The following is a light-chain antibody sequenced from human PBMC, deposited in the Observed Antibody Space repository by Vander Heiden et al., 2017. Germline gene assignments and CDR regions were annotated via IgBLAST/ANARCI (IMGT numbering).Light chain of an antibody. J-gene: IGLJ1*01. CDR2: RDT. V-gene: IGLV3-25*03. Sequence: SSELTQPLSVSVSPGQTARITCSGEALSDQFTYWYQQTPGQAPLLVIYRDTERPSGIPERFSGSTSGTTVTLTISGVQAEDEADYYCQSADNRANYVFGTGT. CDR1: ALSDQF. CDR3: QSADNRANYV.